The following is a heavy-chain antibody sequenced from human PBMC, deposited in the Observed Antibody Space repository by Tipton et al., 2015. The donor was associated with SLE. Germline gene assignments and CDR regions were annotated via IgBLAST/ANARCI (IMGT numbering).Heavy chain of an antibody. CDR2: INHSGST. CDR1: GGSFSGYY. D-gene: IGHD2-2*02. CDR3: ARGVGCCSSTSCYTLNY. Sequence: TLSLTCAVYGGSFSGYYWSWIRQPPGKGLEWIGEINHSGSTNYNPSLKSRVTISVDTSKNQFSLKLSSVTAADTAVYYCARGVGCCSSTSCYTLNYWGQGTLVTVSS. V-gene: IGHV4-34*01. J-gene: IGHJ4*02.